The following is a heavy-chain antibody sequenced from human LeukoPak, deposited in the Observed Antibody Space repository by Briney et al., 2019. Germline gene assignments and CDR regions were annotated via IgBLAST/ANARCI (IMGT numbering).Heavy chain of an antibody. Sequence: ASVEVSCKASGYTFTGYYMHWVRQAPGQGLEWMGWINPNSGGTNYAQKFQGRVTTTRDTSISTAYMELSRLRSDDTAVYYCASGSYARDAFDIWGQGTMVTVSS. CDR1: GYTFTGYY. D-gene: IGHD1-26*01. J-gene: IGHJ3*02. CDR2: INPNSGGT. CDR3: ASGSYARDAFDI. V-gene: IGHV1-2*02.